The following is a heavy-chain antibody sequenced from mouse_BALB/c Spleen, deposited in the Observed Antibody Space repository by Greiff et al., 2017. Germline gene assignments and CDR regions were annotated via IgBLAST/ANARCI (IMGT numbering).Heavy chain of an antibody. J-gene: IGHJ2*01. Sequence: EVKLVESGAGLVKPGGSLKLSCAASGFTFSSYAMSWVRQTPEKRLEWVASISSGGSTYYPDSVKGRFTISRDNARNILYLQMSSQRSENTAMCCRARGNGYYFRYFDYWGQGTTLTVAS. V-gene: IGHV5-6-5*01. CDR3: ARGNGYYFRYFDY. CDR1: GFTFSSYA. CDR2: ISSGGST. D-gene: IGHD2-3*01.